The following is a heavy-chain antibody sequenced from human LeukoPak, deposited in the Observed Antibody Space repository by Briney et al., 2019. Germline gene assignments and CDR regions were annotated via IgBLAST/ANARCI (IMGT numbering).Heavy chain of an antibody. V-gene: IGHV4-59*01. D-gene: IGHD4-17*01. J-gene: IGHJ4*02. CDR2: IYYSGST. CDR3: ASLDHDYGDYDLRY. Sequence: SETLSLTCTVSGGSISSYYWSWIRQPPGKGLEWIGYIYYSGSTNYNPSLKSRVTISVDTSKNQFSLKLSSVTAADTAVYYCASLDHDYGDYDLRYWGQGTLVTVSS. CDR1: GGSISSYY.